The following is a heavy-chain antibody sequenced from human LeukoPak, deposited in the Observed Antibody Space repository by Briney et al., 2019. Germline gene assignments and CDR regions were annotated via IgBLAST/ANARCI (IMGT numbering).Heavy chain of an antibody. D-gene: IGHD5-24*01. CDR3: ARRAVENYFDY. CDR1: GGSFSSSTHH. V-gene: IGHV4-39*01. J-gene: IGHJ4*02. CDR2: VSYSGDT. Sequence: PSGTLSLTCAVSGGSFSSSTHHWGWIRQPPGKGLEWIGSVSYSGDTYYNPSLKSRVIISEDTSKNQLSLRLSSVTAADTAIYYCARRAVENYFDYWGQGTLVTVSS.